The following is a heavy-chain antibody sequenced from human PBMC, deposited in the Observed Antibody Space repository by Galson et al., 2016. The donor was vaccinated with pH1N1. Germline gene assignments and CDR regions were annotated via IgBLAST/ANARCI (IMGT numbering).Heavy chain of an antibody. Sequence: SLRLSCATSGFSFSSYWFHWVRQAPAKGLVWVARIDEDGETTNYADSVRGRFTIYRDNAKNTLYLEMNSLSSEDTAVYYCARDLCGREDYWGQGTLVTVSS. D-gene: IGHD1-26*01. V-gene: IGHV3-74*01. CDR1: GFSFSSYW. CDR3: ARDLCGREDY. CDR2: IDEDGETT. J-gene: IGHJ4*02.